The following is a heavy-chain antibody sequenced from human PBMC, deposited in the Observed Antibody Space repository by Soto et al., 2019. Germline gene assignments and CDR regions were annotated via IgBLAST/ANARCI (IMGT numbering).Heavy chain of an antibody. D-gene: IGHD2-2*01. V-gene: IGHV1-69*06. Sequence: AASVKVSCKASGGTFSSYAISWVRQAPGQGLEWMGGIIPIFGTANYAQKFQGRVTITADKSTSTAYMELSSLRSEDTAVYYCAKGYCSSTSCYLKGPDHAFDIWGQGTMVTVSS. CDR3: AKGYCSSTSCYLKGPDHAFDI. CDR1: GGTFSSYA. CDR2: IIPIFGTA. J-gene: IGHJ3*02.